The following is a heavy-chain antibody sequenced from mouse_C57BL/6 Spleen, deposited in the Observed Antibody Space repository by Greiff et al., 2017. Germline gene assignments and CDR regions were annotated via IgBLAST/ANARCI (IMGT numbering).Heavy chain of an antibody. V-gene: IGHV5-12*01. CDR3: ARRGGNNYFDY. CDR2: ISNGGGST. CDR1: GFTFSDYY. J-gene: IGHJ2*01. Sequence: DVKLVESGGGLVQPGGSLKLSCAASGFTFSDYYMYWVRQTPEKRLEWVAYISNGGGSTYYPDTVKGRFTISRDNAKNTLYLQMSRLKSEDTAMYYCARRGGNNYFDYWGQGTTLTVSS. D-gene: IGHD1-1*02.